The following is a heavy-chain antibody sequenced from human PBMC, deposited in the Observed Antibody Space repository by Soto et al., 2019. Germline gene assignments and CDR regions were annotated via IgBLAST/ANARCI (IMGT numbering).Heavy chain of an antibody. Sequence: PSETLSLTCTVSGGSISGYHWSWIRQPPGKGLEYIGYIYDSGSTLYNPSLESRVAISVDKSKNLFSLDLSSVTAADTAVYYCARDTRDGYYFDYWGQGILVTVSS. J-gene: IGHJ4*02. V-gene: IGHV4-59*12. CDR1: GGSISGYH. CDR3: ARDTRDGYYFDY. CDR2: IYDSGST. D-gene: IGHD1-26*01.